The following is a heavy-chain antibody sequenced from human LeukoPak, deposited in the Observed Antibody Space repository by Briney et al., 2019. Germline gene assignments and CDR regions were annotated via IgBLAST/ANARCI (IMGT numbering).Heavy chain of an antibody. CDR1: GFTFSSYG. D-gene: IGHD2-15*01. CDR2: IWYDGSNK. J-gene: IGHJ4*02. Sequence: GGSLRLSCAASGFTFSSYGMHWVRQAPGKGLEWVAVIWYDGSNKYYVDSVKGRFTISRDNSKNTLYLQMNSLRAEDTAVYYCARDVGFNYFDYWGQGTLVAVSS. V-gene: IGHV3-33*01. CDR3: ARDVGFNYFDY.